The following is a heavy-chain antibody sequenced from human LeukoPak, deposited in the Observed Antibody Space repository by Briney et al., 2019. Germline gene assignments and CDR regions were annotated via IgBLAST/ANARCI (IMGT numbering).Heavy chain of an antibody. J-gene: IGHJ4*02. CDR2: INHSGST. Sequence: SETLSLTCAVYGGSFSGYYWSWIRQPPGKGLEWIGEINHSGSTNYNPSLKSRVTISVDTSKNQFSLKLSSVTAADTAVYYCAGEGGGIQLWFDYWGQGTLVTVSS. V-gene: IGHV4-34*01. CDR1: GGSFSGYY. D-gene: IGHD5-18*01. CDR3: AGEGGGIQLWFDY.